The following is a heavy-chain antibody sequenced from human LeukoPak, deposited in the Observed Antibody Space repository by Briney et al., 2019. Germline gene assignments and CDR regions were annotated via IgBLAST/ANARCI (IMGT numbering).Heavy chain of an antibody. V-gene: IGHV3-23*01. J-gene: IGHJ4*02. CDR3: ARRVAGTRVDY. CDR1: ECTFSSSA. CDR2: ISASGGSS. D-gene: IGHD6-19*01. Sequence: GGSLRLSCAASECTFSSSAMGWVRQAPGKGLKWVSAISASGGSSYYADSVKGRFTISRDNSKNTLYLQMNSLSAEDTAVYYCARRVAGTRVDYWGQGTLVTVSS.